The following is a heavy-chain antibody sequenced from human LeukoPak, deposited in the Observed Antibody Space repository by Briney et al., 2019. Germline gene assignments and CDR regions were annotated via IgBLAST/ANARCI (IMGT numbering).Heavy chain of an antibody. CDR3: ARERGSSWSLDYYFDY. J-gene: IGHJ4*02. Sequence: SENLSLTCTVSGGSISSGGYYWSWIRQHPGKGLEWIGYIYYSGSTYYNPSLKSRVTISVDTSKNQFSLKLSSVTAADTAVYYCARERGSSWSLDYYFDYWGQGTLVTVSS. D-gene: IGHD6-13*01. CDR1: GGSISSGGYY. V-gene: IGHV4-31*03. CDR2: IYYSGST.